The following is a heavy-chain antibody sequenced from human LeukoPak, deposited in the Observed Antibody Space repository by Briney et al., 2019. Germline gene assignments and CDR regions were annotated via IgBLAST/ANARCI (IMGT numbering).Heavy chain of an antibody. CDR1: GYTFTSYG. CDR3: ARFDLGYCSSTSCSPFAWFDP. Sequence: GASVKVSCKVSGYTFTSYGISWVRQAPGQGLEWMGWISAYNGNTNYAQKLQGRVTMTTDTSTSTAYMELRSLRSDDTAVYYCARFDLGYCSSTSCSPFAWFDPWGQGTLVTVSS. J-gene: IGHJ5*02. D-gene: IGHD2-2*01. CDR2: ISAYNGNT. V-gene: IGHV1-18*01.